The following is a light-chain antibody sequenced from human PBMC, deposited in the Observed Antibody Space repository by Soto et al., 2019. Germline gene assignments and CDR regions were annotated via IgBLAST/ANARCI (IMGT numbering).Light chain of an antibody. CDR1: QSVSSSY. CDR2: GAS. J-gene: IGKJ4*01. CDR3: QQYGRSPLT. V-gene: IGKV3-20*01. Sequence: EIVLTQSPGTLSLSPGERATLSCRASQSVSSSYLAWHQQKPGQAPRLLIYGASSRATGIPDRFSGSGSGTDFTLTISRLEPEDFAVYYCQQYGRSPLTFGGGTKVEIK.